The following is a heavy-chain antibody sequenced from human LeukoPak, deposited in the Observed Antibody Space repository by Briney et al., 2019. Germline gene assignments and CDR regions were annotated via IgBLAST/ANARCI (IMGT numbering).Heavy chain of an antibody. CDR2: IYTGGTT. CDR3: ARDLRGYTYGLGH. CDR1: GGSIINYY. J-gene: IGHJ4*02. Sequence: SETLSLTCTVSGGSIINYYWSWIRQPAGKGLEWIGRIYTGGTTNYNPSLKSRVTMSVDTSKNQLSLKLSSVTAADTAVYYCARDLRGYTYGLGHWGQGTLVTVSS. D-gene: IGHD5-18*01. V-gene: IGHV4-4*07.